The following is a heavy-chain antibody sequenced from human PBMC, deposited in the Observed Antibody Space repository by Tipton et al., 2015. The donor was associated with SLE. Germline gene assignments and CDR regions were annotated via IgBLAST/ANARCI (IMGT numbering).Heavy chain of an antibody. V-gene: IGHV4-39*01. CDR3: ASLKWEPPFGYFDY. D-gene: IGHD1-26*01. CDR2: IYYSGST. J-gene: IGHJ4*02. Sequence: TLSLTCTVSGGSINSSSYYWGWIRQPPGKGLEWIGSIYYSGSTYYNPSLKSRVTISVDTSKNQFSLKLSSVTAADTAVYYCASLKWEPPFGYFDYWGQGTLVTVSS. CDR1: GGSINSSSYY.